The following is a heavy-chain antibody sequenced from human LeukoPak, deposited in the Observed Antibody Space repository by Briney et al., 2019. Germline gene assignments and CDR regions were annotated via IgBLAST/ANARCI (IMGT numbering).Heavy chain of an antibody. CDR3: ARVSFIAVSAFDI. Sequence: SETLSLTCTVSGGSISSGSYYWSWLRQPAGKGLEWIGRIYISGSTNYNPSLKSRVTISVDTSKNQFSLKLSSVTAADTAVYYCARVSFIAVSAFDIWGQGTMVTVSS. D-gene: IGHD6-19*01. V-gene: IGHV4-61*02. CDR2: IYISGST. J-gene: IGHJ3*02. CDR1: GGSISSGSYY.